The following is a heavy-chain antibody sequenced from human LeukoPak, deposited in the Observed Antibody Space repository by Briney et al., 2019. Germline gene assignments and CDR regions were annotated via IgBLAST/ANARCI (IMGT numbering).Heavy chain of an antibody. V-gene: IGHV4-30-4*08. Sequence: PSETLSLTCTVSGGSISSGDYYWSWIRQPPGKGLEWIGYIYYSGSTYYNPSLKSRVTISVDTSKNQFSLKLSSVTAADTAVYYCARIYERPGNWFDPWGQGTLVTVSS. J-gene: IGHJ5*02. CDR3: ARIYERPGNWFDP. CDR1: GGSISSGDYY. CDR2: IYYSGST. D-gene: IGHD3-16*01.